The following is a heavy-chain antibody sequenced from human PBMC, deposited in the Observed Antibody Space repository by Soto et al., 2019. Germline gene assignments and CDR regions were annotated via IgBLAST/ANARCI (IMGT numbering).Heavy chain of an antibody. CDR1: GFTFSSYG. J-gene: IGHJ4*02. D-gene: IGHD3-9*01. V-gene: IGHV3-33*01. Sequence: SLRLSCAASGFTFSSYGMHWVRQAPGKGLEWVAVIWYDGSNKYYADSVKGRFTISRDNSKNTLYLQMNSLRAEDTAVYYCSRDIDDILTGYYGGGGFDYWGQGTLVTVSS. CDR3: SRDIDDILTGYYGGGGFDY. CDR2: IWYDGSNK.